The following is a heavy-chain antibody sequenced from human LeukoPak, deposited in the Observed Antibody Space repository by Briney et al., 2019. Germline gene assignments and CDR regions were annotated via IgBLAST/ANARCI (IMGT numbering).Heavy chain of an antibody. CDR1: GGSFSGYY. CDR2: INHSGST. V-gene: IGHV4-34*01. D-gene: IGHD2-15*01. Sequence: PSETLSLTCAVYGGSFSGYYWSWLRQPPGKGLEWIGEINHSGSTNYNPSLKSRVTISVDTSKNQFSLKLSSVTAADTAVYYCARGRAGYCSGGSCFRFDYWGQGTLVTVSS. J-gene: IGHJ4*02. CDR3: ARGRAGYCSGGSCFRFDY.